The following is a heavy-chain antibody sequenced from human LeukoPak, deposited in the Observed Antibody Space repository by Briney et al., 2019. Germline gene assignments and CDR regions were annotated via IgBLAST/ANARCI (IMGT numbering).Heavy chain of an antibody. Sequence: ASVKVSCKASGYTFTGYYMHRVRQAPGQGLEWMGWINPNSGGTNYAQKFQGRVTMTRDMSTSTVYMELSSLRSEDTAVYYCAINYYDSSGYRKVNAFDIWGQGTMVTVSS. D-gene: IGHD3-22*01. CDR3: AINYYDSSGYRKVNAFDI. CDR2: INPNSGGT. J-gene: IGHJ3*02. CDR1: GYTFTGYY. V-gene: IGHV1-2*02.